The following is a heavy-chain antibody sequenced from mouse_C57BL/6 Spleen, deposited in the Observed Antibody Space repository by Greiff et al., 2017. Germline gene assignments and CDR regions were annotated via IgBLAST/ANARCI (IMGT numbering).Heavy chain of an antibody. J-gene: IGHJ2*01. V-gene: IGHV5-12*01. D-gene: IGHD2-5*01. CDR1: GFTFSDYY. Sequence: EVKLVESGGGLVQPGGSLKLSCAASGFTFSDYYMYWVRQTPEKRLEWVAYISNGGGSTYYPDTVKGRFTISRDNAKTTLYLQMSRLKSEDTAMDYCARHNYSNYCFDYWGQGTNLTVSS. CDR2: ISNGGGST. CDR3: ARHNYSNYCFDY.